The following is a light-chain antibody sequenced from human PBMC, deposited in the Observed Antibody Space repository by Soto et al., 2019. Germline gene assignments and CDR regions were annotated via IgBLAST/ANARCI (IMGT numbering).Light chain of an antibody. CDR2: GAH. V-gene: IGKV3-20*01. J-gene: IGKJ1*01. CDR1: QSISSHY. CDR3: QQYDNSVWT. Sequence: EIVLTQSPGTLSLSPGERATLSCRASQSISSHYLAWYQQKPGQAPRLLISGAHNRAPGIPDRFSGSESGTDFTLTISRLEPEDLAVYYCQQYDNSVWTFGQGTKVDIK.